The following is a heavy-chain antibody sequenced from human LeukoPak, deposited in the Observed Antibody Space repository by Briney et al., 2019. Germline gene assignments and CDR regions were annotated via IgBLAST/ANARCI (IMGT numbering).Heavy chain of an antibody. CDR3: AVGVGGDDWKYYFDY. Sequence: SESLSLTCTVSGGSVSSGSYYWSWIRQPPGKGLEWIAYIYYSGSANYNPSLKSRVTISVDTSKNQFSLNLSSVTDADTAVYYCAVGVGGDDWKYYFDYWGQGTLVTVSS. D-gene: IGHD1-1*01. V-gene: IGHV4-61*01. CDR1: GGSVSSGSYY. CDR2: IYYSGSA. J-gene: IGHJ4*02.